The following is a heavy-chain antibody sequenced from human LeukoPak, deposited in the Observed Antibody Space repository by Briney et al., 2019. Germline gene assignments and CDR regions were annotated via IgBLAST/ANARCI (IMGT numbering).Heavy chain of an antibody. CDR3: FGVPPAILLDY. V-gene: IGHV4-39*07. J-gene: IGHJ4*02. CDR2: SYNSGST. Sequence: SETLCLTCTVSGGPISSSSYYWGWSRQPPGKGLEWTGSSYNSGSTYYNASRKSHVTISVDTSKSQFSLKLSSVTAADTAVHYYFGVPPAILLDYWGQETRVTVSS. D-gene: IGHD2-2*01. CDR1: GGPISSSSYY.